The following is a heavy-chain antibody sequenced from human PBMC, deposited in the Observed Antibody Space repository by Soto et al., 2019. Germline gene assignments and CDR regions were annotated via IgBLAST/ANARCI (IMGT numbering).Heavy chain of an antibody. CDR2: IDPDDPYT. CDR3: ARLPPPTYCSGSTCSGY. J-gene: IGHJ4*02. V-gene: IGHV5-10-1*01. CDR1: GYSFTNYW. Sequence: PGESLKISCKGSGYSFTNYWIHWVRQMAGKGLEWMGRIDPDDPYTNYSPSFQGHVTISVDKSISTAYLQWSSLQASDTAIYYCARLPPPTYCSGSTCSGYWGQGTLVTVSS. D-gene: IGHD2-15*01.